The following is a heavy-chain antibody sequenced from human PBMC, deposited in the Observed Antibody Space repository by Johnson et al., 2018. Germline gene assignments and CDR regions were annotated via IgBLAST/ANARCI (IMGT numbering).Heavy chain of an antibody. Sequence: QVQLVQSGGSVVQPGRSLRLSCTASGFTFSSYGMHWVHQAPGKGLEWVASISSDGSNKNYADSVKDRFTISRDNSKNSLFLQMNSLRAEDTAVYYCAKAGYYYSSGYYYYFQHWGQGTLVTVSS. CDR3: AKAGYYYSSGYYYYFQH. V-gene: IGHV3-30*18. CDR2: ISSDGSNK. CDR1: GFTFSSYG. J-gene: IGHJ1*01. D-gene: IGHD3-22*01.